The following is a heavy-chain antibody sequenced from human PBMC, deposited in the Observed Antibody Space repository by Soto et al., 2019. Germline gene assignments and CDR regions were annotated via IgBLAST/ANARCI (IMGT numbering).Heavy chain of an antibody. Sequence: PSETLSLTCXVYGGSFSGYYWSWIRQPPGKGLEWIGEINHSGSTNYNPSLKSRVTISVDTSKNQFSLKLSSVTAADTAVYYCASSPRAMGIDYWGQGTLVTVSS. CDR2: INHSGST. J-gene: IGHJ4*02. D-gene: IGHD1-26*01. CDR1: GGSFSGYY. CDR3: ASSPRAMGIDY. V-gene: IGHV4-34*01.